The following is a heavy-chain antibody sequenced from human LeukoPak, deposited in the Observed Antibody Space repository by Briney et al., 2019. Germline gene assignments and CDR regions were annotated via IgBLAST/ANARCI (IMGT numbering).Heavy chain of an antibody. CDR1: GASITSYY. CDR3: ARRHQVSSYSPYAFDL. J-gene: IGHJ3*01. CDR2: IYYSGNT. V-gene: IGHV4-59*08. D-gene: IGHD6-6*01. Sequence: SETLSLTCTVSGASITSYYWSWIRQPPGKGLEWIGNIYYSGNTNYNPSLKSRVTISVAMSKSHFSLKLSSVTAADTAVYYCARRHQVSSYSPYAFDLWGQGTMVTVSS.